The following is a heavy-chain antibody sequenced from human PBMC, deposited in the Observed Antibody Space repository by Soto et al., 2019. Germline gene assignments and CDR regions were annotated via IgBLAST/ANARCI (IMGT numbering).Heavy chain of an antibody. CDR1: GGSFSGYY. D-gene: IGHD2-15*01. J-gene: IGHJ5*02. CDR2: INHSGST. V-gene: IGHV4-34*01. CDR3: ARGCSGGSCYYGFDP. Sequence: ETLSLTCAVYGGSFSGYYWSWIRQPPGKGLEWIGEINHSGSTNYNPSLKSRVTISVDTSKNQFSLKLSSVTAADTAVYYCARGCSGGSCYYGFDPWGQGTLVTVSS.